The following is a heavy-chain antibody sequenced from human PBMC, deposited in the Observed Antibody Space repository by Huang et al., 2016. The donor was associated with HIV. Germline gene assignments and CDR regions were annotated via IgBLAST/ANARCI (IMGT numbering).Heavy chain of an antibody. CDR3: AKGGRAAAVMDV. Sequence: QVQLVESGGGVVQPGRSLRLSCAASGFTFSSYGMHWVRQAPGKGLVWVAVISYDKRNKYYADSVKGRFTISRDNSKNTLYLQMNSLTTEDTALYYCAKGGRAAAVMDVWGKGTTVTVSS. V-gene: IGHV3-30*18. CDR2: ISYDKRNK. D-gene: IGHD6-13*01. CDR1: GFTFSSYG. J-gene: IGHJ6*04.